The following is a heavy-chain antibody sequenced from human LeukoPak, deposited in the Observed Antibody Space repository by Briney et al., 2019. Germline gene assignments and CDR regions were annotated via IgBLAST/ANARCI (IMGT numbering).Heavy chain of an antibody. Sequence: SETLSLTCTVSGGSISSHYWSWIRQPPGKGLEWIGYIYYSGNTNYNSSLKSRVTISVDTSKNQFSLKLSSVTAADTAMYYCAREGGYDILTGYTYFDYWGQGTLVTVSS. D-gene: IGHD3-9*01. CDR2: IYYSGNT. J-gene: IGHJ4*02. CDR3: AREGGYDILTGYTYFDY. CDR1: GGSISSHY. V-gene: IGHV4-59*11.